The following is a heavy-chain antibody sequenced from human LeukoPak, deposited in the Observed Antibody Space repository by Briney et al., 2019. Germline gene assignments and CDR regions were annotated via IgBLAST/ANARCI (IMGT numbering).Heavy chain of an antibody. CDR3: ARGWGWFDP. V-gene: IGHV1-8*03. D-gene: IGHD3-16*01. CDR2: MNLNRGDT. Sequence: ASVTVTCKASGYTFTSYEINWVRQATGQGLEWVGWMNLNRGDTGYAQKFQGRVNITSNTSISTAYMELSSLGSEDTAVYYCARGWGWFDPWGQGTLVTVSS. CDR1: GYTFTSYE. J-gene: IGHJ5*02.